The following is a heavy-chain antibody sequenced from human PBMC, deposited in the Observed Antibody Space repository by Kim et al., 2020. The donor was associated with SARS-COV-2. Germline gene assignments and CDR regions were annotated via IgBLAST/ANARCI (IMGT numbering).Heavy chain of an antibody. J-gene: IGHJ5*02. V-gene: IGHV4-59*01. CDR1: GGSISTNP. CDR2: ISYIRT. Sequence: SETLSLTCSLSGGSISTNPWSWIRQPPDKGLEWIGDISYIRTNYNPSLKSRVTMSVDTSRNQFSLKMTSATAADTAVYYCARGNAFDPWGQGTQVIVAS. CDR3: ARGNAFDP.